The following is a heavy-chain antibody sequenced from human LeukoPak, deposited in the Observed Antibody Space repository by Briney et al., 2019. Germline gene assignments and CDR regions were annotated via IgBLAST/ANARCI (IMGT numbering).Heavy chain of an antibody. CDR3: ARAAVTALRFDP. Sequence: SETLSLTCTVSGGSISSSSYYWGWIRQPPGKGLEWIGYIYHSGSTYYNPSLKSRVTISVDRSKNQFSLKLSSVTAADTAVYYCARAAVTALRFDPWGQGTLVTVSS. D-gene: IGHD2-21*02. J-gene: IGHJ5*02. CDR2: IYHSGST. CDR1: GGSISSSSYY. V-gene: IGHV4-30-2*01.